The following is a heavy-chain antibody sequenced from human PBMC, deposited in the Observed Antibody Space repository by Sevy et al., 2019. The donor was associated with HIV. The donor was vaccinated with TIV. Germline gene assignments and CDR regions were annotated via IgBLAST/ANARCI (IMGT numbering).Heavy chain of an antibody. Sequence: GGSLRLSCAASGFSLTTSDMHWVRQAPGKGLEWVAYVRNDGSNKYYADSVRDRFTISRNSPKNTLFLQMNSLRDEDTAIYYGARGRKKTEEWLEELDYYYGLDVWGQGTTVTVSS. D-gene: IGHD2-8*01. V-gene: IGHV3-30*02. CDR1: GFSLTTSD. CDR3: ARGRKKTEEWLEELDYYYGLDV. CDR2: VRNDGSNK. J-gene: IGHJ6*02.